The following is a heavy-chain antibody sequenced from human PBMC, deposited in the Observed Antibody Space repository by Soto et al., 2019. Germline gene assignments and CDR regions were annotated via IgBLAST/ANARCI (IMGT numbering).Heavy chain of an antibody. CDR1: GFTFSSYA. Sequence: GGSLRLSCAASGFTFSSYAMSWVRQAPGKGLEWVSAISGSGGSTYYADSVKGRFTISRDNSKNTLYLQMNSLRAEDTAVYYCAKNSKYCGGDCYWPNWYFDLWGRGTLVTV. D-gene: IGHD2-21*02. J-gene: IGHJ2*01. CDR3: AKNSKYCGGDCYWPNWYFDL. CDR2: ISGSGGST. V-gene: IGHV3-23*01.